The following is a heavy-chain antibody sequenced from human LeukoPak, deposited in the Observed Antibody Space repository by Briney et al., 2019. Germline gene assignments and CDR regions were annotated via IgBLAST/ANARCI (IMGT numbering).Heavy chain of an antibody. CDR3: ARSRKYGAVTTYSWFDP. V-gene: IGHV4-39*01. D-gene: IGHD4-17*01. CDR1: GGSISSSTYY. CDR2: VSYTGST. J-gene: IGHJ5*02. Sequence: SETLSLTCTVSGGSISSSTYYWGWIRQPPGGGLEWIASVSYTGSTTYNPSLKSRVTISVDTSKTQFSLKLSSVTAADTAVYYCARSRKYGAVTTYSWFDPWGRGTLVIVSS.